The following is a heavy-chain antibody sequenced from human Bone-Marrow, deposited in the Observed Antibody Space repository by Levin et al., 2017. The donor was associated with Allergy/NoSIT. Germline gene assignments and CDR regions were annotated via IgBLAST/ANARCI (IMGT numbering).Heavy chain of an antibody. CDR3: ARDLGDYYDSSGYYYGHWYFDL. V-gene: IGHV1-2*02. Sequence: PGESLKISCKASGYTFTGYYMHWVRQAPGQGLEWMGWINPNSGGTNYAQKFQGRVTMTRDTSISTAYMELSRLRSDDTAVYYCARDLGDYYDSSGYYYGHWYFDLWGRGTLVTVSS. CDR2: INPNSGGT. D-gene: IGHD3-22*01. CDR1: GYTFTGYY. J-gene: IGHJ2*01.